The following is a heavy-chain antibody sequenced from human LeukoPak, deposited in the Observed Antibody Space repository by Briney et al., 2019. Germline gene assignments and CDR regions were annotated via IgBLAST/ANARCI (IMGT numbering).Heavy chain of an antibody. CDR3: ARVNGGKSYDFDY. CDR2: INVNTGVT. CDR1: GYTFNVYY. Sequence: ASLKVSCKTSGYTFNVYYIHRVRQAPGQGLEWMVWINVNTGVTHYAQQFQGRVNMTRDTSITTAYMELSSLRSDDTAVYYCARVNGGKSYDFDYWGQGTLVTVSS. D-gene: IGHD4-23*01. J-gene: IGHJ4*02. V-gene: IGHV1-2*02.